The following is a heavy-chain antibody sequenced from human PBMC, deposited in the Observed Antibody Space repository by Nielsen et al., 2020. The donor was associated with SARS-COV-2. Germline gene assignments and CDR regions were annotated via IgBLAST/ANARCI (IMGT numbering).Heavy chain of an antibody. CDR3: ARGGCITMVRGVIGKVYYYYGMDV. Sequence: WVRQAPGQGLEWMGRINPNSGGTNYAQKFQGRVTMTRDTSISTAYMELSRLRSDDTAVYYCARGGCITMVRGVIGKVYYYYGMDVWGQGTTVTVSS. J-gene: IGHJ6*02. V-gene: IGHV1-2*06. D-gene: IGHD3-10*01. CDR2: INPNSGGT.